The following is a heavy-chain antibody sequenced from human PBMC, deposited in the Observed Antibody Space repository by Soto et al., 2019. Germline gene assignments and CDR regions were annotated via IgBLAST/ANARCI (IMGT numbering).Heavy chain of an antibody. D-gene: IGHD1-1*01. V-gene: IGHV3-33*01. CDR1: GFTFSSYG. J-gene: IGHJ4*02. Sequence: QVQVVESGGGVVQPGGSLRLSCAASGFTFSSYGMHWVRQAPGKGLEWVAVIWHDGKNKYYADSVKGRFTISRDNSKNTLYLQMNSLRAEDTAVYYCARDPGNEEAIDYWGQGTLVTVSS. CDR2: IWHDGKNK. CDR3: ARDPGNEEAIDY.